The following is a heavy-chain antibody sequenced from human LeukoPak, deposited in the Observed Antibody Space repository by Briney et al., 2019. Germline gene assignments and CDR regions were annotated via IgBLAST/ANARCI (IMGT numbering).Heavy chain of an antibody. CDR1: GFNVSSSY. J-gene: IGHJ4*02. CDR2: IYRGGTT. V-gene: IGHV3-53*04. Sequence: GGSLRLSCAASGFNVSSSYMSWVRQAPGKGLEWVSFIYRGGTTYYADSVKGRFTLSRHDSKNTLYLQMSSLRTEDTAVYYCARDPSGVYYDSSGYYYGFAYWGQGTLVTVSS. D-gene: IGHD3-22*01. CDR3: ARDPSGVYYDSSGYYYGFAY.